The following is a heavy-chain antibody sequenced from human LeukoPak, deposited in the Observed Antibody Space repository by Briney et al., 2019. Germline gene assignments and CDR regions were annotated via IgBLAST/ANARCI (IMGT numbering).Heavy chain of an antibody. Sequence: GGSLRLSCAASGFTFSSYAMSWVRQAPGKGLEWVAAISGSGGSTYYADSVKGRFTISRDNSKNTLYLQMNSLRAEDTAVYYCAKVPYYDFWSGPDYWGQGTLVTVSS. D-gene: IGHD3-3*01. CDR2: ISGSGGST. CDR3: AKVPYYDFWSGPDY. V-gene: IGHV3-23*01. CDR1: GFTFSSYA. J-gene: IGHJ4*02.